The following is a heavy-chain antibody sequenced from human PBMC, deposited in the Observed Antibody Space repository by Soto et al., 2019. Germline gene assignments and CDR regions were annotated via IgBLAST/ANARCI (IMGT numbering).Heavy chain of an antibody. CDR1: GYTFTSYY. CDR2: INPSGGST. D-gene: IGHD3-10*01. V-gene: IGHV1-46*01. J-gene: IGHJ6*03. CDR3: AASGSGSYGVNYYYYMDV. Sequence: ASVKVSCRASGYTFTSYYMHWVRQAPGQRLEWMGIINPSGGSTSYAQKFQGRVTMTRDTSTSTVYMELSSLRSEDTAVYYCAASGSGSYGVNYYYYMDVWGKGTTVTVSS.